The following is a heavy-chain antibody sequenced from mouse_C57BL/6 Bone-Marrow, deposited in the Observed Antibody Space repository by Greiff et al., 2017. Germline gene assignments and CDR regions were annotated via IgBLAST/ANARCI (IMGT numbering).Heavy chain of an antibody. CDR1: GYSITSDY. CDR2: ISYSGST. Sequence: EVKLQESGPGLAKPSQTLSLTCSVTGYSITSDYWHWIRKFPGNKLEYMGYISYSGSTYYNPSLKSRISITRDTSKNQYYLQLNSVTTEDTATYYCARWGGSSYSYWYFDVWGTGTTVTVSS. D-gene: IGHD1-1*01. J-gene: IGHJ1*03. CDR3: ARWGGSSYSYWYFDV. V-gene: IGHV3-8*01.